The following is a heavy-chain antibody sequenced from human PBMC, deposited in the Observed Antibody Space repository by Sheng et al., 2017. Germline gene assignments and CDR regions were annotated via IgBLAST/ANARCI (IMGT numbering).Heavy chain of an antibody. CDR3: ARGRYYYGSGSYYTLWYFDY. V-gene: IGHV4-34*01. J-gene: IGHJ4*02. D-gene: IGHD3-10*01. Sequence: QVQLQQWGAGLLKPSETLSLTCAVYGGSFSGYYWSWIRQPPGKGLEWIGEINHSGSTNYNPSLKSRVTISVDTSKNQFSLKLSSVTAADTAVYYCARGRYYYGSGSYYTLWYFDYWGQGNPGHRLL. CDR2: INHSGST. CDR1: GGSFSGYY.